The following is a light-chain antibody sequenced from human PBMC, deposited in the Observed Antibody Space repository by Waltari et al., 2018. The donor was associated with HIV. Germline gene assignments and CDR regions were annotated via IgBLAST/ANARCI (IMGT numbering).Light chain of an antibody. CDR1: STDSRFYQH. CDR3: ASNRLDSTLV. J-gene: IGLJ2*01. CDR2: DID. V-gene: IGLV2-14*03. Sequence: QSALTQPASVSGFPGQTINISCTGISTDSRFYQHVSWYQQHPGSVPRLIIYDIDSRPSGISDHFSGSRSGDSASLTISSLQSGDEAHYFCASNRLDSTLVFGGGTKLTIL.